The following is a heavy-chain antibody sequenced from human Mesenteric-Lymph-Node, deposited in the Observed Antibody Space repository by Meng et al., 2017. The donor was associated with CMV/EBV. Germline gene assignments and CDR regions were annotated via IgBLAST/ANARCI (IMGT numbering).Heavy chain of an antibody. CDR3: ARFDYYGLDV. CDR1: GGSISGDY. CDR2: VLHGGAT. Sequence: SETLSLTCNVSGGSISGDYWSWIRQPPGKGLEWIGEVLHGGATNYNPSLKSRVTISVDQSQNQFSLILTSVSASDTAVYYCARFDYYGLDVWGRGTTVTVSS. J-gene: IGHJ6*02. V-gene: IGHV4-34*12.